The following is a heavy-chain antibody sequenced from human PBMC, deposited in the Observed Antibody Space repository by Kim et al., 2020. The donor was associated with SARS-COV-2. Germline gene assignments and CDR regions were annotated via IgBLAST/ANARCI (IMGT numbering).Heavy chain of an antibody. J-gene: IGHJ3*02. V-gene: IGHV3-33*01. CDR2: IWYDGSNK. CDR3: AREGGSSWYGAFDI. CDR1: GFTFSSYG. D-gene: IGHD6-13*01. Sequence: GGSLRLSCAASGFTFSSYGMHWVRQAPGKGLEWVAVIWYDGSNKYYADSVKGRFTISRDNSKNTLYLQMNSLRAEDTAVYYCAREGGSSWYGAFDIWGQGTMVTVSS.